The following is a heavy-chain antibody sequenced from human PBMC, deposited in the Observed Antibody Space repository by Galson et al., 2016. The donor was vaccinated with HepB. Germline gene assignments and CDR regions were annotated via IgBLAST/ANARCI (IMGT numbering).Heavy chain of an antibody. D-gene: IGHD2-15*01. CDR3: AKGGEVGGTCLDY. CDR2: ISFDGSNI. CDR1: GFIFSSYG. V-gene: IGHV3-30*18. J-gene: IGHJ4*02. Sequence: SLRLSCAASGFIFSSYGMHWVRQAPGKGLEWVAVISFDGSNIYYADSVKGRFTISRDNSKNTLYLQMKSLSHEDTALYYCAKGGEVGGTCLDYWGQGTLVTVSS.